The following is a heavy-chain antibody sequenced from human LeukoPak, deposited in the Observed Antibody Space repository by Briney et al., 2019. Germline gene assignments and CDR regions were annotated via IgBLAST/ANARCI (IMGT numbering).Heavy chain of an antibody. CDR1: GGTFSSYA. V-gene: IGHV1-69*13. D-gene: IGHD2-15*01. J-gene: IGHJ4*02. CDR2: IIPIFGTA. Sequence: GASVKVSCKASGGTFSSYAISWVRQAPGQGLERMGGIIPIFGTANYAQKFQGRVTITADESTSTAYMELSSLRSEDTAVYYCARVVGYCSGGSCYGWGDFDYWGQGTLVTVSS. CDR3: ARVVGYCSGGSCYGWGDFDY.